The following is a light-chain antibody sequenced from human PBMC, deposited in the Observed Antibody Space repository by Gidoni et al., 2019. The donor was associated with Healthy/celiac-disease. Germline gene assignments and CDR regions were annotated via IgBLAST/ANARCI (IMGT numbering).Light chain of an antibody. CDR3: QQYNNWPPLT. V-gene: IGKV3-15*01. J-gene: IGKJ4*01. Sequence: PGERATLSCRASQSVSSNLAWYQQKPGQAPRLLIYGASTRATGIPARFSGSGSGTEFTLTISSLQSEDIAVYYCQQYNNWPPLTFGGGTKVEIK. CDR2: GAS. CDR1: QSVSSN.